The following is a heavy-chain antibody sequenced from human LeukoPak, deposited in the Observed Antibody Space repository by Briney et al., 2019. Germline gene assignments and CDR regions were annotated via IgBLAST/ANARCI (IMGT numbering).Heavy chain of an antibody. CDR1: GFAFSHYW. CDR3: ARVGSTSWYLDY. V-gene: IGHV3-7*01. J-gene: IGHJ4*02. Sequence: GGSLRLSCAASGFAFSHYWMSWIRQAPGKGLEWLANIRQDGSDNYYADSVKGRFTFSRDNARNSLYLQMNSLRADDTAVYYCARVGSTSWYLDYWGQGTLVTVSS. CDR2: IRQDGSDN. D-gene: IGHD2-2*01.